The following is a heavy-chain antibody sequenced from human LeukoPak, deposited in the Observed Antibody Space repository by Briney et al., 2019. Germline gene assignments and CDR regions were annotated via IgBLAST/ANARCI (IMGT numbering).Heavy chain of an antibody. CDR2: IIPIFGTA. CDR1: GGTFSSYA. J-gene: IGHJ3*02. Sequence: GASVKVSCKASGGTFSSYAISWVRQAPGQGLEWMGGIIPIFGTANYAQKFQGRVTITADKSTSTAYMELSSLRSEDTAVYYCARGSYGWELLSGAFDIWGQGTMVTVSS. D-gene: IGHD1-26*01. V-gene: IGHV1-69*06. CDR3: ARGSYGWELLSGAFDI.